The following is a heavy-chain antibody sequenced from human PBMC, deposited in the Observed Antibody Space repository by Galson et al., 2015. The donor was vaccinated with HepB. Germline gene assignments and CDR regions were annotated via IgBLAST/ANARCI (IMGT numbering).Heavy chain of an antibody. D-gene: IGHD6-19*01. CDR2: IIPIFGIA. CDR1: GGTFSSYA. J-gene: IGHJ6*02. Sequence: SVKVSCKASGGTFSSYAISWVRQAPGQGLEWMGGIIPIFGIANYAQKFQGRVTITADESTSTAYMELSSLRSEDTAVYYCASPPLVPAAQLAVAGTGSLQLWYYYGMDVWGQGTTVTVSS. V-gene: IGHV1-69*13. CDR3: ASPPLVPAAQLAVAGTGSLQLWYYYGMDV.